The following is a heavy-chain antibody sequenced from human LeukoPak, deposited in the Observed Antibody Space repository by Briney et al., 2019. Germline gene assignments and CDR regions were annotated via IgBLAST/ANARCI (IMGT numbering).Heavy chain of an antibody. D-gene: IGHD1-26*01. V-gene: IGHV3-23*01. CDR2: ISGSGGST. CDR1: GFTFSSYA. J-gene: IGHJ4*02. CDR3: AKGDAIVGAAFDY. Sequence: PGGSLRLSCAASGFTFSSYAMSWVRQAPGKGLEWVSAISGSGGSTYYADSVKGRVTISRDNPKNTLYLQMNSLRAEDTAVYYCAKGDAIVGAAFDYWGQGTLVTVST.